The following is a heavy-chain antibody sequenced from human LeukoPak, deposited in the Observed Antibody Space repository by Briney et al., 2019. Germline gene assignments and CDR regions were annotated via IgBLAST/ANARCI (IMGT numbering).Heavy chain of an antibody. CDR3: AREGSRVFIENWFDP. V-gene: IGHV3-48*01. CDR2: ISSSSSTI. Sequence: PGGSLRLSCAASGFTFSSYSMNWVRQAPGKGLEWVSYISSSSSTIYYADSVKGRFTISRDNAKNSLYLQMNSLRAEDTAVYYCAREGSRVFIENWFDPWGLGTLVTVSS. CDR1: GFTFSSYS. D-gene: IGHD6-6*01. J-gene: IGHJ5*02.